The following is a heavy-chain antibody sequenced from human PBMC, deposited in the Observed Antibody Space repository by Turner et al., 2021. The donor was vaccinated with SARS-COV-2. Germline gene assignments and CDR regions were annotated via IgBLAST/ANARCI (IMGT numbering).Heavy chain of an antibody. CDR3: AKDHGIAAFGDFFDY. D-gene: IGHD2-15*01. CDR2: ISGGGGSI. CDR1: GFTFSSYA. Sequence: EVQLSESGGDLVQPGGSLRISCAASGFTFSSYAMSWVRQAPGRGLEWVSVISGGGGSIYYADSVKGRFTISRDNSKNTLYLQMNSLRNEDTAVYYCAKDHGIAAFGDFFDYWGQGTLVSVSS. J-gene: IGHJ4*02. V-gene: IGHV3-23*01.